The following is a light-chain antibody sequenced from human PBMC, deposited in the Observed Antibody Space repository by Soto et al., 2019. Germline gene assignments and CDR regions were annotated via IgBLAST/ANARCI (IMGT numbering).Light chain of an antibody. CDR1: SSDVGGYNY. Sequence: QSALTQPRSVSGSPGQSVTISCTGTSSDVGGYNYVSWYQQHPGNAPKLMIYDVSKRPSGVPDRFSGSKSGNTASLTISGLQAEDEADYSCCSYAGTYTWVFGGGTKLPS. J-gene: IGLJ3*02. CDR3: CSYAGTYTWV. CDR2: DVS. V-gene: IGLV2-11*01.